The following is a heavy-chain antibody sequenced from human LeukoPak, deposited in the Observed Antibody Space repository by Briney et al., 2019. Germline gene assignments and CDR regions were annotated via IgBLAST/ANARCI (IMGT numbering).Heavy chain of an antibody. D-gene: IGHD1-26*01. CDR3: ARLAGSYGDYFDY. CDR2: IYYSGST. CDR1: GGSISSSSYY. J-gene: IGHJ4*02. Sequence: SETLSLTCTVSGGSISSSSYYWGWICQPPGKGLEWIGTIYYSGSTYNNPSLKSRVTISVDTSKNQFSLKLSSVTAADTAMYYCARLAGSYGDYFDYWGQGTLVTVSS. V-gene: IGHV4-39*01.